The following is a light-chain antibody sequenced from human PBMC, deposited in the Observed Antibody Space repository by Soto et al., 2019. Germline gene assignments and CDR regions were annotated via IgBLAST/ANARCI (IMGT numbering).Light chain of an antibody. CDR3: AAWYDSLNGVV. V-gene: IGLV1-36*01. Sequence: QSVLTQPPSVSDAPRQRVTISCSGSSSNIGNNAVNWYQQLPGKAPKLLIYYDDLLPSGVSDRFSGSKSGTSASLAISGLQSADEADYYCAAWYDSLNGVVFGAGTKLTV. CDR1: SSNIGNNA. CDR2: YDD. J-gene: IGLJ2*01.